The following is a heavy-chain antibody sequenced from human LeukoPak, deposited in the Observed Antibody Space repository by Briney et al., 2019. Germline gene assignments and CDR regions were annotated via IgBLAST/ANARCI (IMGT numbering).Heavy chain of an antibody. Sequence: GASVKVSCKASGYTFTSYDINWVRPATGQGLAWMGWMNPNSGNTGYAQKFQGRVTMTRNTSISTAYMELSSLRSEDTAVYYCARVGGYSGYDYLPDDYWGQGTLVTVSS. J-gene: IGHJ4*02. CDR3: ARVGGYSGYDYLPDDY. CDR2: MNPNSGNT. CDR1: GYTFTSYD. V-gene: IGHV1-8*01. D-gene: IGHD5-12*01.